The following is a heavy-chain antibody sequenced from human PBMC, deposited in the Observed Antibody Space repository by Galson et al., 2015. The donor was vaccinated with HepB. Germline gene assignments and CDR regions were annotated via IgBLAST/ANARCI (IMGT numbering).Heavy chain of an antibody. CDR1: GYTFTSYD. CDR3: ARGPRYCSSTSCYIYFDY. D-gene: IGHD2-2*02. CDR2: MNPNSGNT. Sequence: SVKVSCKASGYTFTSYDINWVRQATGQGLEWMGWMNPNSGNTGYAQKFQGRVTMTRNTSISTAYMELSSLRSEDTAVYYCARGPRYCSSTSCYIYFDYWGQGTLVTVSS. V-gene: IGHV1-8*01. J-gene: IGHJ4*02.